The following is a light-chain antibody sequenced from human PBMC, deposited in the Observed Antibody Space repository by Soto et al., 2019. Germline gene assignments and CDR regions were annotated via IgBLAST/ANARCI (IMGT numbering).Light chain of an antibody. CDR3: VLYMGSGISV. Sequence: QTVVTQEPSFSVSPGGTVTLTCGLSSGSVSTSYYPSWYQQTPGQAPRTLIYSTNTRSSGVPDRFSGSILGNKAALTITGAQADDESDDYCVLYMGSGISVFGGGTKVTVL. CDR1: SGSVSTSYY. CDR2: STN. J-gene: IGLJ2*01. V-gene: IGLV8-61*01.